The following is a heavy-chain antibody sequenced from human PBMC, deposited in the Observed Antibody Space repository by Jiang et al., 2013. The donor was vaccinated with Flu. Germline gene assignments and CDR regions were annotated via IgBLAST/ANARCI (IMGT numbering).Heavy chain of an antibody. J-gene: IGHJ4*02. CDR3: ARDSYGDGYNYFDY. V-gene: IGHV4-59*01. CDR2: IYYSGST. Sequence: GSGLVKPSETLSLTCTVSGGSISSYYWSWIRQPPGKGLEWIGYIYYSGSTNYNPSLKSRVTISVDTSKNQFSLKLSSVTAADTAVYYCARDSYGDGYNYFDYWGQGTLVTVSS. D-gene: IGHD5-24*01. CDR1: GGSISSYY.